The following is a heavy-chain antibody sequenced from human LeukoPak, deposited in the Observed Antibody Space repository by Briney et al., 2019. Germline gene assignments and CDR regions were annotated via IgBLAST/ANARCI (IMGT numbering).Heavy chain of an antibody. J-gene: IGHJ5*02. V-gene: IGHV4-59*01. CDR2: IYYSGST. Sequence: PSETLSLTCTVSGGSISSYYWSWIRQPPGKGLEWVGYIYYSGSTNYNPSLKSRVTISVDTSKNQFSLRLSSVTAADTAVYYCARGNGYGWFDPWGQGTLVTVSS. CDR1: GGSISSYY. CDR3: ARGNGYGWFDP. D-gene: IGHD5-18*01.